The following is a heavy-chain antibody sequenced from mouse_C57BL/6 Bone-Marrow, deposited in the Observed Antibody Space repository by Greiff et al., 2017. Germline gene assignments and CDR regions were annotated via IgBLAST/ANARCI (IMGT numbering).Heavy chain of an antibody. J-gene: IGHJ4*01. CDR3: TIREGAMDY. CDR1: GFNIKDYY. Sequence: VQLQQSGAELVRPGASVKLSCTASGFNIKDYYMHWVKQRPEPGLEWIGRIDPEDGDTEYAPKFQGKATMTADTSSNTAYLQLSSLTSEDTAVYYCTIREGAMDYWGQGTSVTVSS. CDR2: IDPEDGDT. V-gene: IGHV14-1*01.